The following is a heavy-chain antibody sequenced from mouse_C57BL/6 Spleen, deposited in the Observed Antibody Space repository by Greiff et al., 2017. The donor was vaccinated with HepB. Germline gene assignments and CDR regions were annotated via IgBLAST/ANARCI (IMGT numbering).Heavy chain of an antibody. CDR2: INPNNGGT. J-gene: IGHJ2*01. CDR1: GYTFTDYN. D-gene: IGHD2-5*01. Sequence: VHVKQSGPELVKPGASVKIPCKASGYTFTDYNMDWVKQSHGKSLEWIGDINPNNGGTIYNQKFKGKATLTVDKSSSTAYMELRSLTSEDTAVYYCARGSNYDFDYWGQGTTLTVSS. V-gene: IGHV1-18*01. CDR3: ARGSNYDFDY.